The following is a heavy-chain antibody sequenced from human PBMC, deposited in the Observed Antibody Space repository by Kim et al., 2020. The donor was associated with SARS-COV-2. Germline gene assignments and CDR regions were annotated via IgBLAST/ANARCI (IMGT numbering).Heavy chain of an antibody. J-gene: IGHJ3*02. V-gene: IGHV3-11*01. Sequence: YYADSVKGRFTIYRDNAKNSLYLQMNSLRAEDTAVYYCARGRDGADAFDIWGQGTMVTVSS. D-gene: IGHD2-21*02. CDR3: ARGRDGADAFDI.